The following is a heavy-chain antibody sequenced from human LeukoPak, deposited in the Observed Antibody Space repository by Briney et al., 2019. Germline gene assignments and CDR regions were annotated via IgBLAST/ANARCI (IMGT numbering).Heavy chain of an antibody. Sequence: GGSLRLSCAASGFTVSSNYMSWVRQAPGRGLECVSLIYSGVNTYYADSVKGRFTISRDNSKNTLYLQMKSLRAEDTAVYYCARGGFDILSGSYDAFDVWGQGTMVTVSS. CDR3: ARGGFDILSGSYDAFDV. CDR2: IYSGVNT. J-gene: IGHJ3*01. D-gene: IGHD3-9*01. CDR1: GFTVSSNY. V-gene: IGHV3-53*01.